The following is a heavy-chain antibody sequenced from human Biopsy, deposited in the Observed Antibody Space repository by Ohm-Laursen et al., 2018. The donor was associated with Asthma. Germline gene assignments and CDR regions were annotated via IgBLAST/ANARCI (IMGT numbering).Heavy chain of an antibody. CDR3: ARGPEYVRSSGALDY. D-gene: IGHD2-2*01. Sequence: SVKVSCKASGGTFSSNSINWVRQAPGQGLEWMGRIIPIFGPTNYAQKFQGRVTISADDSTSTAYMELSSLSSEDTALYYCARGPEYVRSSGALDYWGQGSLVRVSS. V-gene: IGHV1-69*13. J-gene: IGHJ4*02. CDR2: IIPIFGPT. CDR1: GGTFSSNS.